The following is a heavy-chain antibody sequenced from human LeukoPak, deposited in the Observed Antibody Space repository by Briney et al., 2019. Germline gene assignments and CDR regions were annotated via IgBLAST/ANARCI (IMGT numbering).Heavy chain of an antibody. CDR3: ASNVTTTPITTGGAFNI. Sequence: GGSLRLSCAASGFTFSSYSMNWVRQAQGKGLEWVSYISSSSTYIYYADSVKGRFTVSRDNAQNSLHLQMNSLRADDTAVYYCASNVTTTPITTGGAFNIWGQGTMVTVSS. CDR1: GFTFSSYS. J-gene: IGHJ3*02. V-gene: IGHV3-21*01. CDR2: ISSSSTYI. D-gene: IGHD4-17*01.